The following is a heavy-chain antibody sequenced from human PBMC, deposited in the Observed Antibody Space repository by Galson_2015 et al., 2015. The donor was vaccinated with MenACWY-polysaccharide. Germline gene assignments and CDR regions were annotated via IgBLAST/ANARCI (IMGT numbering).Heavy chain of an antibody. CDR3: AREDGGGYYQLDY. J-gene: IGHJ4*02. V-gene: IGHV3-21*01. D-gene: IGHD3-22*01. Sequence: SLRLSCAASGFTFSRYVMTWVRQAPGRGLEWVSSISSSSSYIYYADSVKGRFTIPRGNAKNSLYLQMNSLRGEDTAVYYCAREDGGGYYQLDYWGQGTLVTVSS. CDR1: GFTFSRYV. CDR2: ISSSSSYI.